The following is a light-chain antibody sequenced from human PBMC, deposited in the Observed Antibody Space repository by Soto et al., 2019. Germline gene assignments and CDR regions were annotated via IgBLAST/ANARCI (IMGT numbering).Light chain of an antibody. CDR1: QSVSSN. V-gene: IGKV3-15*01. Sequence: EIVMTQSPATLSLSPGERATLSRRASQSVSSNLAWYQQKPGQAPRLLIYGASTRATGIPARFSGSGSGTEFTLTISSLQSEDFAVYYCQQYNNWPPWTFGQGTKVAIK. CDR2: GAS. CDR3: QQYNNWPPWT. J-gene: IGKJ1*01.